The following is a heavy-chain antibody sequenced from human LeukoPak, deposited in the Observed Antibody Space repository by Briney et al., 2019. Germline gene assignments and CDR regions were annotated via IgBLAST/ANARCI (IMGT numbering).Heavy chain of an antibody. CDR2: IIPLLGIA. CDR1: GGTFSSYT. D-gene: IGHD2-2*01. J-gene: IGHJ3*01. V-gene: IGHV1-69*04. Sequence: SVKVSCKASGGTFSSYTISWVRQAPGQGLEWMGRIIPLLGIANYAQKFQGRVTITADKSTSTAYMELSSLRSEDTAVYYCARDLMRGPAASISKDAFDLWGQGTMVTVSS. CDR3: ARDLMRGPAASISKDAFDL.